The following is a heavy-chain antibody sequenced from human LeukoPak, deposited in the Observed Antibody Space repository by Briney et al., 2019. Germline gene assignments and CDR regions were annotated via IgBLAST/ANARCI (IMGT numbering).Heavy chain of an antibody. CDR3: AKGPKQLVFVRGYYFDY. J-gene: IGHJ4*02. CDR2: IYGSGST. D-gene: IGHD6-6*01. CDR1: GFTFSSYA. V-gene: IGHV3-23*05. Sequence: GGSLRLSCAASGFTFSSYAMSWVRQAPGKGLDWVSVIYGSGSTDYADSVKGRFTISRDNSKNTLYLQMNSLRAEDTAVYYCAKGPKQLVFVRGYYFDYWGQGTLVTVSS.